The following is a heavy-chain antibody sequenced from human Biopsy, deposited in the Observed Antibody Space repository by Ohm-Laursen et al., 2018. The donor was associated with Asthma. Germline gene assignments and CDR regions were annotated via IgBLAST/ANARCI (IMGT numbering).Heavy chain of an antibody. V-gene: IGHV1-69*01. J-gene: IGHJ4*02. Sequence: SSVKVSCKSLGGTFNTYVIGWVRQAPGQGLEWMGGINSVFGTTTYPQKFQDRVTITADDSTSTVYMELSSLRSEGTAVYYCARKAGSCISRTCYSLDFRGQGTPVTVSS. CDR1: GGTFNTYV. D-gene: IGHD2-2*01. CDR3: ARKAGSCISRTCYSLDF. CDR2: INSVFGTT.